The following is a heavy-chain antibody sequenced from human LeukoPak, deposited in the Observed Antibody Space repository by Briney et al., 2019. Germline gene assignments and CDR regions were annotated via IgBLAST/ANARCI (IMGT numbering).Heavy chain of an antibody. Sequence: RTGGSLRLSCAASGFTFDDYGMSWVRQAPGKGLEWVSGINWNGGSTGYADSVKGRFTISRDNAKNSLYLQMNSLRAEDTALYHCARDSDYGSGSASGAFDIWGQGTMVTVSS. V-gene: IGHV3-20*01. D-gene: IGHD3-10*01. CDR3: ARDSDYGSGSASGAFDI. J-gene: IGHJ3*02. CDR2: INWNGGST. CDR1: GFTFDDYG.